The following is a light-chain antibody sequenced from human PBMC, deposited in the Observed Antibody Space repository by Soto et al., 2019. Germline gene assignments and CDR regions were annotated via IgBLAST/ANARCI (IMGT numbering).Light chain of an antibody. CDR3: SSYTTSSTRV. CDR1: SSDVGGYDY. Sequence: QSAVTQPASVSGSPGQSITISCTGTSSDVGGYDYVSWYQQYPGKAPRLIIYEVSNRPSGVSNRFSGSKSGNTASLTISGLQAEDEADYYCSSYTTSSTRVFGTGTKLTVL. J-gene: IGLJ1*01. CDR2: EVS. V-gene: IGLV2-14*01.